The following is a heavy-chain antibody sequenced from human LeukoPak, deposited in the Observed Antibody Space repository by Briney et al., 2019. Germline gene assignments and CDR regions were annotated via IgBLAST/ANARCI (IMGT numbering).Heavy chain of an antibody. J-gene: IGHJ4*02. Sequence: PGGSLRLSCAASGFTFSSYWMSWVRQAPGKGLEWVANIKQDGSEKYYVDSVKGRFTISRDNAKNSLYLQMDSLRAEDTALYYCARDAELLWFGELLSYFDYWGQGTLVTVSS. CDR1: GFTFSSYW. V-gene: IGHV3-7*03. CDR2: IKQDGSEK. CDR3: ARDAELLWFGELLSYFDY. D-gene: IGHD3-10*01.